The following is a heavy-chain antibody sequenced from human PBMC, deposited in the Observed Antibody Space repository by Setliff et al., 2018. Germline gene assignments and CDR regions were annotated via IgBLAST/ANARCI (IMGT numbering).Heavy chain of an antibody. CDR1: GFTLRTYN. J-gene: IGHJ4*02. CDR3: ARDWEQRGYYFDY. D-gene: IGHD1-26*01. Sequence: TGGSLRLSCAAFGFTLRTYNMHWVRHAPGKGLEWVSSISSTSYTIYYADSVKGRFTISRDNAKNSLYLQMNSLRAEDTAVYYCARDWEQRGYYFDYWGQGTLVTVSS. CDR2: ISSTSYTI. V-gene: IGHV3-48*01.